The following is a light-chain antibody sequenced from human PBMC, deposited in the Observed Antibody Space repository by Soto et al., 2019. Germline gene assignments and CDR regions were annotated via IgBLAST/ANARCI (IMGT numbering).Light chain of an antibody. Sequence: EIVMTQSPATLSVSPGERATLSCRASQSVSSNLAWYQQKPGQAPRLLIYGASTRATGIPARFSGSVSETDFTLSISRLEPEDFAVYYCQHYGNSPLTFGQGTRLEIK. CDR2: GAS. CDR3: QHYGNSPLT. CDR1: QSVSSN. J-gene: IGKJ5*01. V-gene: IGKV3-15*01.